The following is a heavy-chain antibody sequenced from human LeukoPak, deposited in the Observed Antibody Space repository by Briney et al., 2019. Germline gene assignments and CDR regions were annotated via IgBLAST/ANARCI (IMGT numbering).Heavy chain of an antibody. CDR1: GYAITTYY. J-gene: IGHJ4*02. V-gene: IGHV4-39*01. D-gene: IGHD3-10*01. CDR2: IYYSGST. CDR3: ARYYYYGSGSYYPTPDY. Sequence: SETLSLTCTVSGYAITTYYWGWIRQPPGKGLEWIGSIYYSGSTYYNPSLKSRVTISVDTSKNQFSLKLSSVTAADTAVYYCARYYYYGSGSYYPTPDYWGQGTLVTVSS.